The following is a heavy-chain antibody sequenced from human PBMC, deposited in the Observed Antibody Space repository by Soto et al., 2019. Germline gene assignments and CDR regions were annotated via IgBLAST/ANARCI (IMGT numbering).Heavy chain of an antibody. J-gene: IGHJ4*01. CDR2: ISISGTTI. Sequence: QVQLVESGGGLVKPGGSLRLSCAASGFTLSDYYMTWISQAPGKGLEWGSDISISGTTIHYADYVRGRFTISRDNATNSLGLQMNTLRAEDTAVYYCARFRGDGYYSFWGHGTLVTVSS. V-gene: IGHV3-11*01. CDR3: ARFRGDGYYSF. CDR1: GFTLSDYY. D-gene: IGHD3-22*01.